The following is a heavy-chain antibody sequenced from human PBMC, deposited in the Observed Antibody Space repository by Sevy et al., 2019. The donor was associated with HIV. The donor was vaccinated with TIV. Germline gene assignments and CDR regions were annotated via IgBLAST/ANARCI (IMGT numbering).Heavy chain of an antibody. CDR1: GGSISSYY. J-gene: IGHJ6*03. D-gene: IGHD1-1*01. V-gene: IGHV4-59*01. Sequence: SETLSLTCTVSGGSISSYYWSWIRQPPGKGLEWIGYIYYSGSTNYNPSLKSRVTISVDTSQNQFSLKLSSVTAADTAVYYCARMALDRGGTYSYYYYYMDVWGKGTTVTVSS. CDR3: ARMALDRGGTYSYYYYYMDV. CDR2: IYYSGST.